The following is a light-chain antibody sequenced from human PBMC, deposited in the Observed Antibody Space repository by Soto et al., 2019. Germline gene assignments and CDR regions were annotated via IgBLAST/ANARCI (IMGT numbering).Light chain of an antibody. Sequence: QSALTQSPSASGSPGQSVTISCTGTKNDIGVYNYVSWYQQHPGKAPKLVISDVTNRPSGVSDRFSGSKSGNTAFLTISGLQAEDEADYYCSSYTITATLFGRGTKLTVL. J-gene: IGLJ2*01. CDR1: KNDIGVYNY. V-gene: IGLV2-14*03. CDR2: DVT. CDR3: SSYTITATL.